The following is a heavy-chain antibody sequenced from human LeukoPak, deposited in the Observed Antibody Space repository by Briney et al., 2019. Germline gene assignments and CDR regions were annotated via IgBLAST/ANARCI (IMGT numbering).Heavy chain of an antibody. CDR3: ARDRGDGYNNFDY. J-gene: IGHJ4*02. Sequence: GGSLRLSCAASGFTFSSYAMSWVRQAPGKGLEWVSSISSGSSYIYKADSVKGRFTISRDNAKNSLYLQMNSLRAEDTAVYYCARDRGDGYNNFDYWGQGTLVTVSS. V-gene: IGHV3-21*01. CDR1: GFTFSSYA. D-gene: IGHD5-24*01. CDR2: ISSGSSYI.